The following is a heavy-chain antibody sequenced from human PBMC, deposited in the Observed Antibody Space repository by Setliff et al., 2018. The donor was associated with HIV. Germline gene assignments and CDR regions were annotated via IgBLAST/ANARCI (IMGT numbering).Heavy chain of an antibody. V-gene: IGHV1-69*13. D-gene: IGHD1-1*01. Sequence: ASVKVSCKASGGTFSNYAINWVRQAPGQGLEWMGGIIPIFGTANHAQKLQGRVTSTADEFTSTAYLELSSLTSEDTAVYYCATGLDRSTINAGFDIWGQGTMVTVSS. CDR3: ATGLDRSTINAGFDI. CDR2: IIPIFGTA. CDR1: GGTFSNYA. J-gene: IGHJ3*02.